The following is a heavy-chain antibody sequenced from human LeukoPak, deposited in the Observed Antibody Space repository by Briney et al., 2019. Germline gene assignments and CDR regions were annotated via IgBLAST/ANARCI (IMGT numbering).Heavy chain of an antibody. Sequence: GGSLRLSCAASGFTFSSYAMHWVRQAPGKGLEWVAVISYDGSNKYYADSVKGRFTISRDNSKNTLYLQMNSLRAEDTAVYYCANDDFWSGYYSPFDYWGQGTLVTVSS. J-gene: IGHJ4*02. D-gene: IGHD3-3*01. CDR1: GFTFSSYA. CDR3: ANDDFWSGYYSPFDY. CDR2: ISYDGSNK. V-gene: IGHV3-30-3*02.